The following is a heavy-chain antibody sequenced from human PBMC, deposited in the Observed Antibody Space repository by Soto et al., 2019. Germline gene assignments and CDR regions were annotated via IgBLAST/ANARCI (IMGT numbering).Heavy chain of an antibody. CDR1: GFTVSSNY. V-gene: IGHV3-53*01. CDR2: IYSGGST. CDR3: ARSSNSIAAAGTGFDY. J-gene: IGHJ4*02. D-gene: IGHD6-13*01. Sequence: GGSLRLSCAASGFTVSSNYMSWVRQAPGKGLEWVSVIYSGGSTYYADSVKGRFTISRDNSKNTLYLQMNSLRAEDTAVYYCARSSNSIAAAGTGFDYWGQGTLVTVSS.